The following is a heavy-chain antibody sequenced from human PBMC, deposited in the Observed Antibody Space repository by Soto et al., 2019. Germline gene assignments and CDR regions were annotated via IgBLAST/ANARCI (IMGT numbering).Heavy chain of an antibody. D-gene: IGHD2-2*02. CDR1: GYTFTGYY. V-gene: IGHV1-2*04. Sequence: ASVKVSCKASGYTFTGYYKHWVRQAPGQGLEWMGWINPNSGGTNYAQKFQGWVTMTRDTSISTAYMELSRLRSDDTAVYYCARAPDIVVVPAAIPREDYYYYGMDVWGQGTTVTVSS. CDR2: INPNSGGT. J-gene: IGHJ6*02. CDR3: ARAPDIVVVPAAIPREDYYYYGMDV.